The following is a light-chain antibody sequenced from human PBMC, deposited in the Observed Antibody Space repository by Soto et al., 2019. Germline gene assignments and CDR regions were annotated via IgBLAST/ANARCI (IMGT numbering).Light chain of an antibody. CDR3: MQSRQLPRT. Sequence: EIVLTQSPGTLSLSPGERATLSCRASQSVTSSFLAWYQQRPGQAPRLLIYGASSRATGIPDRFSGSGSGTDFTLEISRVEAEDVGVYYCMQSRQLPRTFGQGTKVDIK. CDR2: GAS. CDR1: QSVTSSF. J-gene: IGKJ1*01. V-gene: IGKV3-20*01.